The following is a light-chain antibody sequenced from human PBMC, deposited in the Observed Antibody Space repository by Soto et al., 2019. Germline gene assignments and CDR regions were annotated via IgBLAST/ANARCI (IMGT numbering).Light chain of an antibody. V-gene: IGLV1-44*01. J-gene: IGLJ2*01. CDR1: SSNIGSNT. CDR2: SNN. CDR3: AAWDDSLNGVV. Sequence: QSVLTQPPSASGTPGQRVTISCSGSSSNIGSNTVNWYQQLPGTAPKLLIYSNNQRPSGVPDRFSGSKSGTSASLAISGRQSEDEAVYYCAAWDDSLNGVVFGGGTKVTVL.